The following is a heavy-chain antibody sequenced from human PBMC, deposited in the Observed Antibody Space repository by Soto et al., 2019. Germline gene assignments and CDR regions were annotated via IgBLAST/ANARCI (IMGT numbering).Heavy chain of an antibody. V-gene: IGHV1-8*01. D-gene: IGHD6-13*01. CDR1: GYTFTSYD. CDR2: MNANSGNT. J-gene: IGHJ6*02. Sequence: QVQLVQSGAEVKKPGASVKVSCKASGYTFTSYDSNWVRQATGQGLEWMGWMNANSGNTCDAPKFQGRVTMTMKTSISQAYMELSRLRSEDTAVYYCAGPIAAAGGSYYYGMDVWGQGTTVTVSS. CDR3: AGPIAAAGGSYYYGMDV.